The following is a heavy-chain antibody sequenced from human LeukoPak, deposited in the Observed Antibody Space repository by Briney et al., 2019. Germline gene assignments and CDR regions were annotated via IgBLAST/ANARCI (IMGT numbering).Heavy chain of an antibody. D-gene: IGHD1-1*01. CDR3: AREGLERRTDAHNDY. J-gene: IGHJ4*02. V-gene: IGHV3-7*01. CDR2: IKQDGSEK. Sequence: GGSLRLSCAASGFTFSNYWMSWVRQAPGKGLEWVANIKQDGSEKYYVDSVKGRFTISRDKAKNSLYLQMNSLRDEDTAVYYCAREGLERRTDAHNDYWGQGTLVTVSS. CDR1: GFTFSNYW.